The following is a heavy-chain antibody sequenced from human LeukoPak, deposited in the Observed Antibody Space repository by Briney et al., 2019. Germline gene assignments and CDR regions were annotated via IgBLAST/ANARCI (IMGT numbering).Heavy chain of an antibody. Sequence: SETLSLTCTVSGGSISSYYWSWIRQPAGKGLEWIGRIYTSGSTNYNPSLKSRVTMSVDTSKNQFSLKLSSVTAADTAVYYCARGKRVVRGPIYYYYYMDVWGKGTTVTISS. CDR1: GGSISSYY. D-gene: IGHD3-10*01. CDR3: ARGKRVVRGPIYYYYYMDV. V-gene: IGHV4-4*07. J-gene: IGHJ6*03. CDR2: IYTSGST.